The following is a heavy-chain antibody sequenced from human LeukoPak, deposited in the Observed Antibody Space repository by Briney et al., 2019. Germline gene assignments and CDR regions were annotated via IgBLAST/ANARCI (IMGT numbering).Heavy chain of an antibody. D-gene: IGHD5-24*01. Sequence: GGSLRLSCAASGFTFSIYGMSWVRQAPGKGLEWVSGISDGGGSTYYADSVKGRFTISRDNSKYTLYLQMNSLRAGDTALYYCAKWAKMANPDGFDIWGQGTMVTVSS. J-gene: IGHJ3*02. V-gene: IGHV3-23*01. CDR1: GFTFSIYG. CDR2: ISDGGGST. CDR3: AKWAKMANPDGFDI.